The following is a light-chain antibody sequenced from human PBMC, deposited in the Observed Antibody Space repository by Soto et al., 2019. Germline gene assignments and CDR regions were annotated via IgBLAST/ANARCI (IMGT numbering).Light chain of an antibody. Sequence: DIQMTQSPSSLSASVADRVTITCRASQSISNYLNWYQQKPGTAPKLLIYTASSLQSGVPSRFSGSGSGTDFTLTISSLQPEDFATYYCQQSHSTPLTFGGGTKVDIK. CDR1: QSISNY. V-gene: IGKV1-39*01. CDR2: TAS. J-gene: IGKJ4*01. CDR3: QQSHSTPLT.